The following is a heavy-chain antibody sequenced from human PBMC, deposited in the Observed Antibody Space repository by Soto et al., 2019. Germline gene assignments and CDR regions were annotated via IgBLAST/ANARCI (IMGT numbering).Heavy chain of an antibody. Sequence: GESPKISCKGSGYSFTSYWISWVRQMPGKGLEWMGRIDPRDSYVTYSPSFEGHVTISADKSISTAYLQWGSLKASDTAMYYCARIYCTTTTCDSWFDPWGQGTLVTVSS. D-gene: IGHD2-2*01. CDR2: IDPRDSYV. V-gene: IGHV5-10-1*01. CDR3: ARIYCTTTTCDSWFDP. J-gene: IGHJ5*02. CDR1: GYSFTSYW.